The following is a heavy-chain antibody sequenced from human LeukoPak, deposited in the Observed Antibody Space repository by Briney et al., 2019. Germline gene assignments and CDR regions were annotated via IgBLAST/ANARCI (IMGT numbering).Heavy chain of an antibody. Sequence: ASVKVSCKASGYTFTGYYMHWVRQAPGQGLEWMGWINPNSGGTNYAQKFQGRVTMTRDTSINTAYMELSRLRSDDTAVYYCAINPDSSGGGSDWYLDLWGRGTLVTVSS. CDR2: INPNSGGT. V-gene: IGHV1-2*02. J-gene: IGHJ2*01. D-gene: IGHD3-22*01. CDR3: AINPDSSGGGSDWYLDL. CDR1: GYTFTGYY.